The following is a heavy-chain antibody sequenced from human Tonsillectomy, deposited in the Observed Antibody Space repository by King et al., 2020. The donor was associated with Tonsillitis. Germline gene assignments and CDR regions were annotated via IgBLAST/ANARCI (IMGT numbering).Heavy chain of an antibody. Sequence: VQLVEFGGGLVKPGGSLRLSCASSGLTFKNYDFNWVRQAAGKWLEWVSSISSKSRYIHYADSVKGRCTISRDNAKNSLYLQMNSLRAEDTAVYYCAKDKGADYYDSGRGAFDIWGQGTVVTVSS. CDR2: ISSKSRYI. CDR3: AKDKGADYYDSGRGAFDI. CDR1: GLTFKNYD. V-gene: IGHV3-21*06. D-gene: IGHD3-22*01. J-gene: IGHJ3*02.